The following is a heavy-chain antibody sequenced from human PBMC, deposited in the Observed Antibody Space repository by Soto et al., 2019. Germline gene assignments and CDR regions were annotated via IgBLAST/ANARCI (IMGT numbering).Heavy chain of an antibody. CDR2: IYYSGST. CDR1: GGSISSSSYY. CDR3: ARLAIAAAGTFYYGMDV. Sequence: SETLSLTCTVSGGSISSSSYYWGWIRQPPGEGLEWIGSIYYSGSTYYNPSLKSRVTISVDTSKNQFSLKLSSVTAADTAVYYCARLAIAAAGTFYYGMDVWGQGTTVTVSS. D-gene: IGHD6-13*01. J-gene: IGHJ6*02. V-gene: IGHV4-39*01.